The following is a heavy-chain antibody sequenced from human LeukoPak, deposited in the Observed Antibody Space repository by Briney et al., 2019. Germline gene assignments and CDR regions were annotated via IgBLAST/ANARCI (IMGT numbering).Heavy chain of an antibody. J-gene: IGHJ4*02. D-gene: IGHD3-9*01. V-gene: IGHV4-59*01. CDR1: VGSISIYY. CDR2: IYYSGSA. CDR3: ARVTGYTIEDYFDY. Sequence: SETLSLTCTLSVGSISIYYWSWIRDPPRGGLEGGGYIYYSGSANYNTSLKSRVTISVKTSKNEYSLKLRSVTAADTAVYYCARVTGYTIEDYFDYWGQGTLVTVSS.